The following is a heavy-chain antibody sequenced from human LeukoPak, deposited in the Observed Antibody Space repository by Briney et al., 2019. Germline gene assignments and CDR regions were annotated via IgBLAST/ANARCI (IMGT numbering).Heavy chain of an antibody. D-gene: IGHD4-17*01. V-gene: IGHV4-31*03. CDR1: GGSISSGGYY. CDR2: IYYNGST. CDR3: ARVTVIPQAGYFDY. Sequence: PSQTLSLTCTVSGGSISSGGYYWSWIRQHPGKGLEWIGYIYYNGSTYYNPSLKSRVTISVDTSKNQFSLKLSSVTAADTAVYYCARVTVIPQAGYFDYWGQGTLVTVSS. J-gene: IGHJ4*02.